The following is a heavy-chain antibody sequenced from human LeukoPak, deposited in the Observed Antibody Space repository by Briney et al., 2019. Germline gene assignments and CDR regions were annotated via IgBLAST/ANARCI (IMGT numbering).Heavy chain of an antibody. CDR3: ARGPGSGSYYVKGDY. D-gene: IGHD3-10*01. V-gene: IGHV5-51*01. J-gene: IGHJ4*02. Sequence: GESLKISCKGSGYRFTSYWIGWVRQMPGKDLEWMGIIYPDDSDTRYSPSFEGQVTISADKSISTAYLQWSSLKASDTAMYYWARGPGSGSYYVKGDYWGQGTLVTVSS. CDR2: IYPDDSDT. CDR1: GYRFTSYW.